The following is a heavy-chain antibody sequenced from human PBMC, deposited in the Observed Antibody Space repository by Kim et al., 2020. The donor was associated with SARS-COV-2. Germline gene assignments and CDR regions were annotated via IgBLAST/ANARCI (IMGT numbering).Heavy chain of an antibody. CDR3: ARHITDYYYGMDV. Sequence: SGTLSLTCTVSGGSISSYYWSWIRQPPGKGLEWIGYISYSGSTNYNPSLKSRVTISVDTSKNQFSLKLSSVTAADTAVYYCARHITDYYYGMDVWGQGTTVTVS. CDR2: ISYSGST. J-gene: IGHJ6*02. CDR1: GGSISSYY. D-gene: IGHD1-20*01. V-gene: IGHV4-59*08.